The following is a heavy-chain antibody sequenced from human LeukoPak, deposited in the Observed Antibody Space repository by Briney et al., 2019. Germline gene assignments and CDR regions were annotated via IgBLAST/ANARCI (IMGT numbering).Heavy chain of an antibody. V-gene: IGHV1-8*01. Sequence: GASVKVSCKASGYTLTSYDINWVRQATGQGLEWMGWMNPNSGNTGYAQKFQGRVTMTRNTSISTAYMELSSLRSEDTAVYYCARRSTYYDILTGYAYGFDYWGQGTLVTVSS. J-gene: IGHJ4*02. CDR1: GYTLTSYD. CDR2: MNPNSGNT. D-gene: IGHD3-9*01. CDR3: ARRSTYYDILTGYAYGFDY.